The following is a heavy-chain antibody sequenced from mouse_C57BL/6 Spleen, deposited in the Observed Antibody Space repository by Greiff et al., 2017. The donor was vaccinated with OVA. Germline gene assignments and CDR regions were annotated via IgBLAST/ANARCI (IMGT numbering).Heavy chain of an antibody. J-gene: IGHJ3*01. CDR2: INPYNGGT. CDR3: ARSTTETWFAY. V-gene: IGHV1-19*01. D-gene: IGHD1-1*01. CDR1: GYTFTDYY. Sequence: VQLQQSGPVLVKPGASVKMSCKASGYTFTDYYMNWVKQSHGKSLEWIGVINPYNGGTSYNQKFKGKATLTVDKSSSTAYMELNSLTSEDSAVYYCARSTTETWFAYWGQGTLVTVSA.